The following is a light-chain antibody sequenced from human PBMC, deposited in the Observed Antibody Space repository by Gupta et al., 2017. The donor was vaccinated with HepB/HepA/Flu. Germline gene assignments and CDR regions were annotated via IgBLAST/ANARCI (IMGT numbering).Light chain of an antibody. J-gene: IGLJ1*01. CDR1: VLPNPY. V-gene: IGLV3-25*03. CDR2: TDT. Sequence: SPELTQPPSVSVSTGQTARITCSGDVLPNPYAYWYQQKPGPAPVLIVYTDTERPPGNPYLFSGSSSGATVTLTISGVQAEDEADYSCQSADSSGTFYVFGTWTKVSIL. CDR3: QSADSSGTFYV.